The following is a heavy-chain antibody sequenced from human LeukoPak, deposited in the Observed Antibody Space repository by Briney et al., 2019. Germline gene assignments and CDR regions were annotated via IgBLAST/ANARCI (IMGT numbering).Heavy chain of an antibody. CDR2: MSYSGRT. J-gene: IGHJ4*02. Sequence: SETLSLTCTVSGGSISISNYYWGWIRQPPGKGLEWIGSMSYSGRTYYNPSLKTRVTVSLDTSKNQFSLNLISVTAADTAVYYCARVGQLAFDYWGQGTLVTVSS. CDR1: GGSISISNYY. CDR3: ARVGQLAFDY. V-gene: IGHV4-39*07. D-gene: IGHD6-13*01.